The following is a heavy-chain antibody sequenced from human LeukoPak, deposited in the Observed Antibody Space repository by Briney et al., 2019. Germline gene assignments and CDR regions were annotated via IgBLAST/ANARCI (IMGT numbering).Heavy chain of an antibody. CDR2: ISSSSSYI. CDR1: GFTFSSYS. V-gene: IGHV3-21*01. J-gene: IGHJ4*02. D-gene: IGHD6-19*01. Sequence: PGGSLRLSCAASGFTFSSYSMNWVRQAPGKGLEWVSSISSSSSYIYYADSVMGRFTISRDNAKNSLYLQMNSLRAEDTAVYYCARVRAVAGLFDYWGQGTLVTVSS. CDR3: ARVRAVAGLFDY.